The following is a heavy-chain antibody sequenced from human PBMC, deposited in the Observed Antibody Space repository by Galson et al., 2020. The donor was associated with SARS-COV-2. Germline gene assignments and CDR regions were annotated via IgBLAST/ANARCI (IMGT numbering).Heavy chain of an antibody. CDR1: GFSLSNARMG. Sequence: SGPTLVQPTETLTLTCPVSGFSLSNARMGVSWIRQPPGKALEWLAHLFSNAEKSYRTSLKSRLTISKDTSKSQVVLTMTNMDPVDTATYYCGRIRGDYESSGYLYYFDYWGQGSLLTVCS. J-gene: IGHJ4*02. V-gene: IGHV2-26*01. CDR3: GRIRGDYESSGYLYYFDY. CDR2: LFSNAEK. D-gene: IGHD3-22*01.